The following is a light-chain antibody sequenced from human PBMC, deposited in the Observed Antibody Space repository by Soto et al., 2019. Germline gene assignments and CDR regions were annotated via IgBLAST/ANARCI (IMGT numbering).Light chain of an antibody. CDR1: SGSVSTNYY. J-gene: IGLJ3*02. V-gene: IGLV8-61*01. CDR2: STD. Sequence: QTVVTQEPSFSVSPGGTVTLTCGLSSGSVSTNYYPSWYQQTPGQSPRTLIYSTDIRSSGVPDRFSGSILGNKAALTITGAQADDESGYFYVLYMGSGIPPVVGGGTKRTVL. CDR3: VLYMGSGIPPV.